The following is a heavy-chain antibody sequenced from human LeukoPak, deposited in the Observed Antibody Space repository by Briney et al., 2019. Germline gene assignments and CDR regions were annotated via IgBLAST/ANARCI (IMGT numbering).Heavy chain of an antibody. D-gene: IGHD3-22*01. CDR2: INHRGAT. CDR1: GGSLSDHD. Sequence: PSETLPLTCAVFGGSLSDHDWSWIRQPPGKGLEWIGEINHRGATNYNPSLKSRVTLSLDTSKNQVSLKLNSLTAADTAVYYCARGKGDLSMIVMIVSAVEFYFDSWGPGTLVTVSP. V-gene: IGHV4-34*01. J-gene: IGHJ4*02. CDR3: ARGKGDLSMIVMIVSAVEFYFDS.